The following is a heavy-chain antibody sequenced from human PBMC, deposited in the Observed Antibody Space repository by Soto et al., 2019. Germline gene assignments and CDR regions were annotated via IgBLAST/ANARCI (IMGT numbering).Heavy chain of an antibody. Sequence: PGGSLRLSCAASGFTFSSYSMNWVRQAPGKGLEWVSSISSSSSYIYYADSVKGRFTISRDNAKNSLYLQMNSLRAEDTAVYYCARVHDILTGADGDNWFDPWGQGTLVTVSS. J-gene: IGHJ5*02. CDR3: ARVHDILTGADGDNWFDP. D-gene: IGHD3-9*01. V-gene: IGHV3-21*04. CDR2: ISSSSSYI. CDR1: GFTFSSYS.